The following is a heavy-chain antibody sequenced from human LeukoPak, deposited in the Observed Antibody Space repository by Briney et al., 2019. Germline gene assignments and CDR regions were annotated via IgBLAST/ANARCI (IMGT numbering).Heavy chain of an antibody. Sequence: PGGSLRLSCAASGFTFSSYAMTWVRQAPGKGLEWVSAISGSGASTYYADSVKGRFTISRDNSKNTLYLQMNSLRAEDTAVYYCALLTRTYSLFDYWGQGTLVTVSS. CDR3: ALLTRTYSLFDY. D-gene: IGHD4-11*01. V-gene: IGHV3-23*01. CDR2: ISGSGAST. J-gene: IGHJ4*02. CDR1: GFTFSSYA.